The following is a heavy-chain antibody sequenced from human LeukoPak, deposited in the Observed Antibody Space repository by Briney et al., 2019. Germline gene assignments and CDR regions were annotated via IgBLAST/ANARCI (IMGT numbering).Heavy chain of an antibody. CDR3: ARDSLRILPSD. D-gene: IGHD2-15*01. J-gene: IGHJ4*02. CDR2: ISDSGGST. CDR1: GFPFSSYA. Sequence: PGGSLRLSCSASGFPFSSYAMHWVRQAPGKGPEYVSAISDSGGSTYYADSVKGRFTISRDNSKNTLYLQMNSLRAEDSAVYYCARDSLRILPSDWGQGTLVTVSS. V-gene: IGHV3-64*04.